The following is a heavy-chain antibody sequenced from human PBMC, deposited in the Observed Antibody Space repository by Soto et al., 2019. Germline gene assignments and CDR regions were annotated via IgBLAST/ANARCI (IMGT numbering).Heavy chain of an antibody. V-gene: IGHV3-23*01. CDR1: GFTFSSYA. Sequence: EVQLLESGGDLVQPGGSLRLSCAASGFTFSSYAMSWVRQAPGKGLEWVSAISGSGGTTYYADSVKGRFTISRDSSKQRLYLQMYSLRAEDTATYYCAKVFVATGGSSGWSWSFPYWGQGNLVTVSS. CDR2: ISGSGGTT. J-gene: IGHJ4*02. CDR3: AKVFVATGGSSGWSWSFPY. D-gene: IGHD6-13*01.